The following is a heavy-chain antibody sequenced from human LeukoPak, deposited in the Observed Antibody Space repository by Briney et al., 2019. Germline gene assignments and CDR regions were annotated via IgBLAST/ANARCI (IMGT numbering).Heavy chain of an antibody. CDR1: GYTFTSYG. CDR3: ARGSPNMGLVNRFDP. CDR2: ISAYNGNT. D-gene: IGHD3-16*01. V-gene: IGHV1-18*01. J-gene: IGHJ5*02. Sequence: GASVKVSCKASGYTFTSYGISWVRQAPGQGLEWFGWISAYNGNTNYAQKPQGRVTMTRNTSISTAYMELSSLRSEDTAVYYCARGSPNMGLVNRFDPWGQGTLVTVSS.